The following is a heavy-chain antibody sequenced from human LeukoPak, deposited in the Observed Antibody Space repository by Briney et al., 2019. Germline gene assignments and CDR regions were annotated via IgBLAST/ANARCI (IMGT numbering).Heavy chain of an antibody. CDR1: GGSISSYY. Sequence: SETLSLACTVSGGSISSYYWSWIRQPPGKGLEWIGYIYYSGSTNYNPSLKSRVTISVDTSKNQFSLKLSSVTAADTAVYYCARDRSDAFDIWGQGTMVTVSS. J-gene: IGHJ3*02. CDR3: ARDRSDAFDI. V-gene: IGHV4-59*01. CDR2: IYYSGST.